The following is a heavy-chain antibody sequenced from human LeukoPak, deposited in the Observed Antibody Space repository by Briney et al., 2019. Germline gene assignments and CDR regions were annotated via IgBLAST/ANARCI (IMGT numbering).Heavy chain of an antibody. Sequence: GASVKVSCKASGYTFTGYYMHWVRQAPGQGLAWMGWINPNSGSTNYAQKLQGRVTMTRDTSISTAYMELSRLRSDDTAVYYSKNGVDETVEYWGEGTLVTVSS. CDR3: KNGVDETVEY. CDR2: INPNSGST. D-gene: IGHD4-17*01. J-gene: IGHJ4*02. V-gene: IGHV1-2*02. CDR1: GYTFTGYY.